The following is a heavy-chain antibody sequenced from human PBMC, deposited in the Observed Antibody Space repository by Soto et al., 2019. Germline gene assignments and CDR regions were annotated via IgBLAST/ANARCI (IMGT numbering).Heavy chain of an antibody. CDR2: IYYSGST. D-gene: IGHD2-15*01. CDR1: GGSISSYY. Sequence: SETLSLTCTVSGGSISSYYWSWIRQPPEKGLEWIGYIYYSGSTNYNPSLKSRVTISVDTSKNQFSLKLSSVTAADTAVYYCARLNYCSGGSCYYYYYMDVWGKGTTVTVSS. CDR3: ARLNYCSGGSCYYYYYMDV. V-gene: IGHV4-59*08. J-gene: IGHJ6*03.